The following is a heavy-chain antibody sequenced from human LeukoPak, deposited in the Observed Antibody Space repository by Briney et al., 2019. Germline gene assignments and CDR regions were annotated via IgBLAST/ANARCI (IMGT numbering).Heavy chain of an antibody. J-gene: IGHJ4*02. CDR3: AKVDSGIVATGSPYFDY. CDR1: GFTFSSYE. V-gene: IGHV3-23*01. CDR2: ITGSGGST. Sequence: GGSLRLSCAASGFTFSSYEMNWVRQAPGKGLEWVSGITGSGGSTYHADSVKGRFTISRDNSKNTLYLQMNSLRAEDTAVYYCAKVDSGIVATGSPYFDYWGQGTLVTVSS. D-gene: IGHD6-13*01.